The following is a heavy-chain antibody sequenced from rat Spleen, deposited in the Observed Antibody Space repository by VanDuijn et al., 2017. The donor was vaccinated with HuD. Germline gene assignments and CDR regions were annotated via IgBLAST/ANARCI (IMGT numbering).Heavy chain of an antibody. CDR2: ISYEGSST. CDR3: TTGTTRVPFDY. CDR1: GFTFSDYY. V-gene: IGHV5-22*01. D-gene: IGHD1-4*01. Sequence: EVQLVESGGGLVQPGRSMKLSCAASGFTFSDYYMAWVRQAPKKGLEWVASISYEGSSTYYGDSVKGRFTVSRDNGKSVLYLQMDSLRSEDTATYYCTTGTTRVPFDYWGQGVMVTVSS. J-gene: IGHJ2*01.